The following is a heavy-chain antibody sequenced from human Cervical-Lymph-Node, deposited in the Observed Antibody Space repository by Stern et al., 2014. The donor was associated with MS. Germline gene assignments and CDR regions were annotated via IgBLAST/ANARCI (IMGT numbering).Heavy chain of an antibody. J-gene: IGHJ2*01. V-gene: IGHV4-39*02. CDR2: VYYSGIT. Sequence: QVQLQESGPGLVKPSETLSLTCTVSGGSITNRDYWGWIRQSPGKGLEWIGSVYYSGITYFRPSLTSLATISIDTSRNQFFLRLTSVTATDTAVYFCARGVTAVTNYVPNWCFDLWGRGTLVTVSS. CDR3: ARGVTAVTNYVPNWCFDL. CDR1: GGSITNRDY. D-gene: IGHD4-11*01.